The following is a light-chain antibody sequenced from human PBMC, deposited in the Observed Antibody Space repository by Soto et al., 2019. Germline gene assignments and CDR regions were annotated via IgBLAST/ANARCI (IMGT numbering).Light chain of an antibody. CDR3: GSYTIDSTWV. J-gene: IGLJ3*02. Sequence: QSALTQPASVSGSPGQSITISCTGTSGDIGAFNFVSWYQQHPGKVPKLMIYEVTNRPSGVSNRFSGSESGHTASLTISGLQAEDEADYYCGSYTIDSTWVFGGGTKVTVL. CDR2: EVT. CDR1: SGDIGAFNF. V-gene: IGLV2-14*01.